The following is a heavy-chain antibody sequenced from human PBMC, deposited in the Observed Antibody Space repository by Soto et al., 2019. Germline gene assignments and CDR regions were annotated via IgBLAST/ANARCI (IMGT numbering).Heavy chain of an antibody. J-gene: IGHJ4*02. D-gene: IGHD2-21*01. CDR2: ISDYNGNT. V-gene: IGHV1-18*01. Sequence: ASVKVSCKASGYTFINYGIHWVRQAPGQGLEWMGWISDYNGNTNYAQKVQGRVTLTIDISRSTAYMELRCLRSDDTAVYYCASDQEAYVSWCYGYWGQGTLVTVSS. CDR1: GYTFINYG. CDR3: ASDQEAYVSWCYGY.